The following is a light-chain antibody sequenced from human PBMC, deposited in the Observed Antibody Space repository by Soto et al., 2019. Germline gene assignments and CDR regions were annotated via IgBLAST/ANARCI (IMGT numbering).Light chain of an antibody. Sequence: QMTHSPSTLSASVGDRVTTTCRASQSISSWLSWYQQKPGKAPKLLIYDASTLESGVPSRFSGSGSGTEFTLTISSLQPDDFATYYCQQYNSYSYTLGQGTKVDIK. CDR3: QQYNSYSYT. V-gene: IGKV1-5*01. J-gene: IGKJ2*01. CDR1: QSISSW. CDR2: DAS.